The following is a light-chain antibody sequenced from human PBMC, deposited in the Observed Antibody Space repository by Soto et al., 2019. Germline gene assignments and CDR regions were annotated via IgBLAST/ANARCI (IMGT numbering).Light chain of an antibody. J-gene: IGKJ4*01. V-gene: IGKV1-9*01. CDR2: AAS. CDR3: QQLNSYPLT. CDR1: QGISSY. Sequence: DIQFTQSPSFLSASVGDRVIITCRASQGISSYLAWYQQKPGKAPTLLIYAASTLQSGVPSRFSGSGSETEFTLTISSLQPEDFATYYCQQLNSYPLTFGGGTTVAIK.